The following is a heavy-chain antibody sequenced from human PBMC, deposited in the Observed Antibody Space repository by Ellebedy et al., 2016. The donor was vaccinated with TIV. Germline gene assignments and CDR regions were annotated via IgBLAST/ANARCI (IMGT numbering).Heavy chain of an antibody. CDR1: GGSISSYY. Sequence: MPSETLSLTCTVSGGSISSYYWSWIRQPPGKGLEWIGYIYYSGSTNYNPSLKSRVTISVDTSKNQFSLKLSSVTAADTAVYYCARHRVGATVPFDYWGQGTLVTVSS. D-gene: IGHD1-26*01. J-gene: IGHJ4*02. CDR3: ARHRVGATVPFDY. V-gene: IGHV4-59*08. CDR2: IYYSGST.